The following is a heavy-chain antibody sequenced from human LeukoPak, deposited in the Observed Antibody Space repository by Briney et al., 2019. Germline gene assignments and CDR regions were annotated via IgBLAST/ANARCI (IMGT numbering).Heavy chain of an antibody. D-gene: IGHD1-26*01. Sequence: EASVQVSCKASGYTFNGYYMHWVRQAPGQGLEWMGWINPNSGGTNYAQKFQGRVTMTRDTSISTAYMELSGLRSDDTAVYYCARDTTRDNWFDPWGQGTLVTVSS. CDR2: INPNSGGT. CDR3: ARDTTRDNWFDP. CDR1: GYTFNGYY. J-gene: IGHJ5*02. V-gene: IGHV1-2*02.